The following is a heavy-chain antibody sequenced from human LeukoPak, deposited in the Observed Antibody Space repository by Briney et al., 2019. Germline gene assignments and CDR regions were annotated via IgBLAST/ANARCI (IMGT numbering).Heavy chain of an antibody. Sequence: SETLSLTCTVSGGSISSSSYYWGWIRQPPGKGLEWIGSIYYSGSTYYNPSLKSRVTISVDTSKNQFFLKLSSVTAADTAVYYCARAYRDPSSSWHRGYFQHWGQGTLVTVSS. CDR2: IYYSGST. D-gene: IGHD6-13*01. CDR1: GGSISSSSYY. CDR3: ARAYRDPSSSWHRGYFQH. V-gene: IGHV4-39*07. J-gene: IGHJ1*01.